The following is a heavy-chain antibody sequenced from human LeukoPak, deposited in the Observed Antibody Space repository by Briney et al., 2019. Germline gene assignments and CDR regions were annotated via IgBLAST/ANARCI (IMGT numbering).Heavy chain of an antibody. J-gene: IGHJ6*02. Sequence: GGSLRLSCAASGFIFDDYAMHWVRQVPGKGLEWVSLISGDGYSTYYADSVKGRFTISRDNSKNSLDLRMNSLRTEDTALYYCAKGLSMGRSYYYYGMDVWGQGTMVTVSS. V-gene: IGHV3-43*02. CDR3: AKGLSMGRSYYYYGMDV. CDR2: ISGDGYST. CDR1: GFIFDDYA. D-gene: IGHD2/OR15-2a*01.